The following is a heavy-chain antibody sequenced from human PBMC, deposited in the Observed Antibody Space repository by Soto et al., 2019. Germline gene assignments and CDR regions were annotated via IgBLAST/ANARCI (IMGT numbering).Heavy chain of an antibody. D-gene: IGHD6-6*01. V-gene: IGHV1-18*01. Sequence: ASVKVSCTSAGYTFTSYSISVVRQAPGQGLEWMGWISAYNGNTNYAQKLQGRVTMTTDTSTSTAYMELRSLRSDDTAVYYCARGRSEQLDDYWGQGTLVTVSS. CDR1: GYTFTSYS. CDR2: ISAYNGNT. J-gene: IGHJ4*02. CDR3: ARGRSEQLDDY.